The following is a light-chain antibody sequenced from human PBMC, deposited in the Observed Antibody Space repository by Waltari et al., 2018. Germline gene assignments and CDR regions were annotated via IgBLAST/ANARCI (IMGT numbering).Light chain of an antibody. V-gene: IGKV1-39*01. CDR1: QSISSY. CDR2: AAS. J-gene: IGKJ3*01. Sequence: MTQSPSSLSASVGDRVTITCRASQSISSYLNWYQQKPGKAPKLLIYAASSLQSGVPSRFSGSGSGTDFTLTISSLQPEDFATYYCQQSYSTVTFGPGTKVDIK. CDR3: QQSYSTVT.